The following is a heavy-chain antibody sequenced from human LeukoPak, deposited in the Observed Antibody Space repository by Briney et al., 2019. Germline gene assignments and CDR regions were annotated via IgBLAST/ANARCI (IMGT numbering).Heavy chain of an antibody. CDR3: ARVTYYYDSSHYGMDV. V-gene: IGHV4-39*01. CDR2: IYDSGST. D-gene: IGHD3-22*01. J-gene: IGHJ6*02. Sequence: PSETLSLTCTVSGGSIRSSYYYWGWIRQPPGKGLEWIGSIYDSGSTYYNPSLKSRVTISVDTSKNQFSLKLNSVTAADTAVYYCARVTYYYDSSHYGMDVGGQGTTVTVSS. CDR1: GGSIRSSYYY.